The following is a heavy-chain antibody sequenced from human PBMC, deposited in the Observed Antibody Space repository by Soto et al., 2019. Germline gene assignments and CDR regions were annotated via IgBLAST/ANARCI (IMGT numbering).Heavy chain of an antibody. D-gene: IGHD3-16*01. CDR1: GYTFTNHG. J-gene: IGHJ3*02. CDR2: INPYNANV. Sequence: QVQLVQSGAEVKKPGASVKVSCKTSGYTFTNHGINWVRQAPGQGLEWMGWINPYNANVNYAQKLQGRVTMTTDTATSTAYMDLRCLTSDDTAVYYCARDRVAGIWGDAVDIWGQGTMVTVSS. CDR3: ARDRVAGIWGDAVDI. V-gene: IGHV1-18*04.